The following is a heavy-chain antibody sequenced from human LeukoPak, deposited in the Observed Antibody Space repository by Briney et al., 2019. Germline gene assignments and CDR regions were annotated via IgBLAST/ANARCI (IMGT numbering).Heavy chain of an antibody. CDR3: ARDRDTAMVIDAFDI. D-gene: IGHD5-18*01. V-gene: IGHV3-74*01. J-gene: IGHJ3*02. CDR2: INRDGGSI. Sequence: GGSLRLSCAASGFTFSSSWMHWVRQAPGKGLVWVSLINRDGGSISYADSVKGRFTISRDNAKNTLYLQMNSLRAEDTAVYYCARDRDTAMVIDAFDIWGQGTMVTVSS. CDR1: GFTFSSSW.